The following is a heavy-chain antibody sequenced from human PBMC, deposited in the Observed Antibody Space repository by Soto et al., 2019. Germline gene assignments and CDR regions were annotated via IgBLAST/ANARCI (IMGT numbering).Heavy chain of an antibody. Sequence: SETLSLTRAVYGGSFSGYYWTWIRQPPGTGLEWIGEINHSGSTNYNPSLKSRVTISVDTSKNQFSLKLTSVTAADTAVYYCARDKITGHFDYWGQEALVTVSS. CDR2: INHSGST. V-gene: IGHV4-34*01. J-gene: IGHJ4*02. CDR3: ARDKITGHFDY. D-gene: IGHD2-8*02. CDR1: GGSFSGYY.